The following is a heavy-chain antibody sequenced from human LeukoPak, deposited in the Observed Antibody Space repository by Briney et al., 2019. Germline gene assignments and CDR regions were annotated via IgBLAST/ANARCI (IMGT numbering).Heavy chain of an antibody. J-gene: IGHJ6*02. CDR2: IYYGGST. V-gene: IGHV4-61*01. CDR3: ARETPPDYGDYLFGGQYYYYGMDV. D-gene: IGHD4-17*01. CDR1: GGSISSSSYY. Sequence: SETLSLTCTVSGGSISSSSYYWSWIRQPPGKGLEWIGYIYYGGSTNYNPSLKSRVTISVDTSKNQFSLKLSSVTAADTAVYYCARETPPDYGDYLFGGQYYYYGMDVWGQGTTVTVSS.